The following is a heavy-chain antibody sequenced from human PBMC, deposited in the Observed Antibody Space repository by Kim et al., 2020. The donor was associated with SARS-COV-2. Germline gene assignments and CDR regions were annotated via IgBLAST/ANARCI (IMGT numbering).Heavy chain of an antibody. CDR2: IRSKAYGGTT. V-gene: IGHV3-49*04. J-gene: IGHJ6*03. CDR1: GFTFGDYA. Sequence: GGSLRLSCTASGFTFGDYAMSWVRQAPGKGLEWVGFIRSKAYGGTTEYAASVKGRFTISRDDSKSIAYLQMNSLKTEDTAVYYCTRDRLDFWSGYTLYYYCYDRDVWGKGTTVTVSS. D-gene: IGHD3-3*01. CDR3: TRDRLDFWSGYTLYYYCYDRDV.